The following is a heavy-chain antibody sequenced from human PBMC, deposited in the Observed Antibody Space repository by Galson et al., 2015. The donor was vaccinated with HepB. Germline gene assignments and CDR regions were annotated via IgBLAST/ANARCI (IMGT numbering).Heavy chain of an antibody. J-gene: IGHJ4*02. D-gene: IGHD6-6*01. V-gene: IGHV3-74*01. CDR1: GFTFSSYW. CDR2: INGDGIST. Sequence: SLRLSCAASGFTFSSYWMHWVRQAPGKGLLWVSRINGDGISTAYADSVKGRFTISRDNAKNTLYLQMNSLRAEDTAVYYCAREEYSSSYPDYWGQGTLVTVSS. CDR3: AREEYSSSYPDY.